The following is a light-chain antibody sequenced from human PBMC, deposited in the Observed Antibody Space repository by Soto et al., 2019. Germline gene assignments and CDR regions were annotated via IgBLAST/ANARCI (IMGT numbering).Light chain of an antibody. CDR3: QQYGSSLRT. J-gene: IGKJ1*01. CDR1: QSISNSY. Sequence: EIVLTQSPGTLSLSPGERATLSCRASQSISNSYLAWYQQKPGQAPRLLIYGASSRATGIPDRFGGSGSGTDFTLIISRLEPEDFAVYYCQQYGSSLRTFGQGTKVEIK. CDR2: GAS. V-gene: IGKV3-20*01.